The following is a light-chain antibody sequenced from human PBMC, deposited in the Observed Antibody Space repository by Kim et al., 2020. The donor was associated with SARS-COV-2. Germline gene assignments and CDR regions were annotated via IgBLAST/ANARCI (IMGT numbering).Light chain of an antibody. CDR1: QSISSY. CDR2: AAS. CDR3: QQSYSTPPYT. V-gene: IGKV1-39*01. Sequence: IHMTHSPSSLSSSVGDRVTITCRASQSISSYLNWYQQKPGKAPKLLIYAASSLQSGVPSRFSGSGFGTDFTLTISSLQPEDFATYYCQQSYSTPPYTFGQGTKLEI. J-gene: IGKJ2*01.